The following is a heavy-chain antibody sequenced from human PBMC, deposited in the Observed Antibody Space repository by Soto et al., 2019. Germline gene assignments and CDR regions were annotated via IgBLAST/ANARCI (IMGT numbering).Heavy chain of an antibody. J-gene: IGHJ4*02. CDR2: MNPNSGNT. V-gene: IGHV1-8*01. CDR3: ARGPPFSREYGDYPYYFDY. Sequence: QVQLVQSGAEVKKPGASVKVSCKASGYTFTSYDINWVRQATGQGLEWMGWMNPNSGNTGYAQKFQGRVTMTRNTSISTAYMELSSLRSEDTAVYYCARGPPFSREYGDYPYYFDYWGQGTLVTVSS. CDR1: GYTFTSYD. D-gene: IGHD4-17*01.